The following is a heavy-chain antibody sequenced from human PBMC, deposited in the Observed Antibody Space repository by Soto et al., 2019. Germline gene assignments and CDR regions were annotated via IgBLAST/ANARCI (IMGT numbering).Heavy chain of an antibody. CDR3: AKEFHSWNYFDY. J-gene: IGHJ4*02. Sequence: PGGSLRLSCTGSGFPFDYFAINWVRQAPGKGLEWVGLIRNQSYQETTEYAAAVKGRFTISRDNFRNTLYLQMNSLRAEDTAVYYCAKEFHSWNYFDYWGQGTLVTVSS. V-gene: IGHV3-49*04. CDR2: IRNQSYQETT. CDR1: GFPFDYFA. D-gene: IGHD1-20*01.